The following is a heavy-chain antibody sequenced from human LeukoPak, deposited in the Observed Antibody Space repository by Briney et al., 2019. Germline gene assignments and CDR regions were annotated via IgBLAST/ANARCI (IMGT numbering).Heavy chain of an antibody. CDR1: GFTVSSNY. CDR2: IYSGGST. CDR3: ARGVVPNYYYYMDV. Sequence: GGSLRLSCAASGFTVSSNYMSWVRQAPGKGLEWVSVIYSGGSTYYADSVKGRFTISRDNSKNTLYLQMNSLRAEDTAVYYCARGVVPNYYYYMDVWGKGTTVTVSS. D-gene: IGHD2-2*01. V-gene: IGHV3-53*01. J-gene: IGHJ6*03.